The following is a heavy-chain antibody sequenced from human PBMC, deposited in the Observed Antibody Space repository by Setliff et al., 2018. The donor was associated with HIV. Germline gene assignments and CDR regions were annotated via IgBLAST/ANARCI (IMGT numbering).Heavy chain of an antibody. CDR1: GDSFSTYY. CDR2: IYTTGRT. CDR3: AREKGFGGATGWFDP. J-gene: IGHJ5*02. D-gene: IGHD2-15*01. Sequence: ASETLSLTCTVSGDSFSTYYWTWIRQPAGKGLDWIGCIYTTGRTSYNPSLKNRVTMSIDSSRNQFSLKINSVTAADTAIYFCAREKGFGGATGWFDPWGQGTLVTVSS. V-gene: IGHV4-4*07.